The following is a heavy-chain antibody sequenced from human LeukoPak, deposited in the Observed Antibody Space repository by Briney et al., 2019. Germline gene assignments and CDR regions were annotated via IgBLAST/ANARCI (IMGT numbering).Heavy chain of an antibody. V-gene: IGHV1-2*02. D-gene: IGHD1-26*01. CDR1: GYTFNSYG. Sequence: GASVKVSCKASGYTFNSYGFSWVRQAPGQGLEWMGWINPNSGGTNYAQKFQGRVTMTRDTSISTAYMELSRLRSDDTAVYYCAKSSYSGSYYGYYYYYYMDVWGKGTTVTVSS. CDR3: AKSSYSGSYYGYYYYYYMDV. CDR2: INPNSGGT. J-gene: IGHJ6*03.